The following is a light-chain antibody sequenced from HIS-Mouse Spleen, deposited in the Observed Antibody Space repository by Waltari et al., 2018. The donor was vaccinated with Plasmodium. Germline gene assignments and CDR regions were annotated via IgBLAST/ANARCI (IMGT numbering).Light chain of an antibody. CDR2: GAS. CDR1: HSVSSN. CDR3: QQYNTWSFT. J-gene: IGKJ3*01. Sequence: DIVMTQSPATLSVSPAERATLSCRAIHSVSSNLACYQQHPGQAPRLLICGASTRATGIPARFSGSGSGTEFTLTISSLQSEDFAVYYCQQYNTWSFTFGPGTKVDIK. V-gene: IGKV3-15*01.